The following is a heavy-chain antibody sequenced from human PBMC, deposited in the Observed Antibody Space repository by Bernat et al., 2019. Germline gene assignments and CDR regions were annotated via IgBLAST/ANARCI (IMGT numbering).Heavy chain of an antibody. CDR1: GYTFTSYG. V-gene: IGHV1-18*04. CDR2: ISAYNGNT. D-gene: IGHD5-18*01. CDR3: AKTQGAIQLWSPRNSDWFDP. J-gene: IGHJ5*02. Sequence: QVQLVQSGAEVKKPGASVKVSCKASGYTFTSYGISWVRQAPGQGLEWMGWISAYNGNTNYAQKLQGRVTMTTDTSTSTAYMELRSLRSDDTAVYYCAKTQGAIQLWSPRNSDWFDPGAREPWSPSPQ.